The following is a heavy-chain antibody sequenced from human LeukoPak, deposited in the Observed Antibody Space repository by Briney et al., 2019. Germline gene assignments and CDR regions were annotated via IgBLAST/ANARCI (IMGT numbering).Heavy chain of an antibody. Sequence: GGSLRLSCAASGFTFSSYAMHWVRQAPGKGLEWVAVISYDGSNKYYADSVKGRFTITRDNSKNTLYLQMNSLRAEDTAVYYCARVSYCTNGVCYPDYCYGMDVWGQGTTVTVSS. CDR2: ISYDGSNK. CDR1: GFTFSSYA. CDR3: ARVSYCTNGVCYPDYCYGMDV. J-gene: IGHJ6*02. D-gene: IGHD2-8*01. V-gene: IGHV3-30-3*01.